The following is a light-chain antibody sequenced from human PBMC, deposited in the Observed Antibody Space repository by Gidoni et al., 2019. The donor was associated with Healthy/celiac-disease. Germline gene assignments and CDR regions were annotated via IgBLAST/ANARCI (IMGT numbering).Light chain of an antibody. CDR3: QQYNSYSWT. CDR2: KAS. CDR1: QSISSW. J-gene: IGKJ1*01. Sequence: DIQMTQPPSTLSASVGDRVTITCRASQSISSWLAWYQQKPGKAPKLLIYKASSLESGVPSRFSGSESGTEFALTISSLQPDDFATYYCQQYNSYSWTFGQGTKVEIK. V-gene: IGKV1-5*03.